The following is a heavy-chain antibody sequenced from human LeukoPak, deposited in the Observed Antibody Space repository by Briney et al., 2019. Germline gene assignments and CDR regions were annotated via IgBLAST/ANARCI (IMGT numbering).Heavy chain of an antibody. V-gene: IGHV3-23*01. Sequence: GGSLRLSFAASGFTFSSDAMSWVRQAPGKGLEWVSAISGSGGSTYYADSVKGRFTISRDNSKNTLYLQMNSLRAEDTAVYYCAKAPPRGYSYVCFDYWGQGTLVTVSS. CDR3: AKAPPRGYSYVCFDY. CDR2: ISGSGGST. CDR1: GFTFSSDA. J-gene: IGHJ4*02. D-gene: IGHD5-18*01.